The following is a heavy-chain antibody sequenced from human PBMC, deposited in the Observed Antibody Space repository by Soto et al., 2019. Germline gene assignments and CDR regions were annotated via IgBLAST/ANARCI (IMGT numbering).Heavy chain of an antibody. D-gene: IGHD3-10*01. J-gene: IGHJ3*02. CDR3: ARRYGSSFDI. CDR2: IYYSGST. V-gene: IGHV4-59*08. CDR1: GGSISSYY. Sequence: QVQLPESGPGLVTPSETLSLTCTVSGGSISSYYWSWIRQPPGKGLEWIGYIYYSGSTNYNPSLQRRVTTSVDTSKNQVSLKLSSVTAADTAVYYCARRYGSSFDIWGQGTKVTVSS.